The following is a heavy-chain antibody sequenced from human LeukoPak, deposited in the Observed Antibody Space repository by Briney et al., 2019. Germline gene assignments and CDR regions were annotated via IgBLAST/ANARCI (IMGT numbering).Heavy chain of an antibody. CDR1: GSTISNYG. V-gene: IGHV4-59*08. Sequence: LTSTCTVSGSTISNYGWSWIRQPPGKGREGIGYIYYSGSTNYNPSLKSRVTISVDTSKNRFSLKLSSVTAADTAVYYCARHGRGAAAGSDYWGQGTLVTVSS. J-gene: IGHJ4*02. D-gene: IGHD6-13*01. CDR3: ARHGRGAAAGSDY. CDR2: IYYSGST.